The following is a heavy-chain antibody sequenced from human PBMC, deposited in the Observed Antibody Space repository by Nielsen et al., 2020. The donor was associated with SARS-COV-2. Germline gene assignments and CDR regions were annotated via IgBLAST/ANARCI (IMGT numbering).Heavy chain of an antibody. CDR1: GGSISSGDYF. V-gene: IGHV4-30-4*01. CDR3: AGLGTYSDAFEI. D-gene: IGHD1-26*01. Sequence: SETLSLTCTVSGGSISSGDYFWSWIRQPPGKGLEWIGYTHYSGSTYHNPSLTSRVIISIDTSKNQFSLKMTSVTGADTAVYYCAGLGTYSDAFEIWGQGTMVTVSS. CDR2: THYSGST. J-gene: IGHJ3*02.